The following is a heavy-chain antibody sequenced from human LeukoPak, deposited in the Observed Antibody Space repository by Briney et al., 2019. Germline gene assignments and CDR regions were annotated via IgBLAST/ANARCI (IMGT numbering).Heavy chain of an antibody. CDR1: GYTFTSYD. Sequence: ASVKVSCKASGYTFTSYDINWVGQATGQGLEWMGWMNPNSGNTGYAQKFQGRVTMTRNTSISTAYMELSSLRSEDTAVYYCASLTYYYDSSGYYYDGAFDIWGQGTMVTVSS. CDR2: MNPNSGNT. J-gene: IGHJ3*02. V-gene: IGHV1-8*01. D-gene: IGHD3-22*01. CDR3: ASLTYYYDSSGYYYDGAFDI.